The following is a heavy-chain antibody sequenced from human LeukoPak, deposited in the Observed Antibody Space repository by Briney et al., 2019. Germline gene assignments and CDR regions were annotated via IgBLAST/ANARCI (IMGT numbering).Heavy chain of an antibody. D-gene: IGHD2-2*01. CDR3: ARGVYCSSSSCSGGLGYYFYFMDV. Sequence: ASVKVSCKASGYTFTGSYIHWVRQAPGQGLEWMGWINPNNGATNYAQKFEGRVTMTRDTSITTVYMGLRSLRYDDTAVYYCARGVYCSSSSCSGGLGYYFYFMDVWGKGTTVTVSS. J-gene: IGHJ6*03. CDR1: GYTFTGSY. V-gene: IGHV1-2*02. CDR2: INPNNGAT.